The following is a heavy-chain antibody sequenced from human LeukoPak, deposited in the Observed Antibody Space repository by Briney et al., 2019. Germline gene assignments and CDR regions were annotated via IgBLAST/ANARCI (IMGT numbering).Heavy chain of an antibody. J-gene: IGHJ4*02. V-gene: IGHV3-23*01. CDR1: GFTFSSYA. CDR2: ISVSGGT. D-gene: IGHD2-2*01. Sequence: PGESLRLSCAASGFTFSSYAMSWVRQSPGEGLEWVSTISVSGGTYYADSVEGRLTISRDNSKNTLYLQMNSLRAEDTAVYYCAKDCSTTSCYLFDCWGQGTLVTVSS. CDR3: AKDCSTTSCYLFDC.